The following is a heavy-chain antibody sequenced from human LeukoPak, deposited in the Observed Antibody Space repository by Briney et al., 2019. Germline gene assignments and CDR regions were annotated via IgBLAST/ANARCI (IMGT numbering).Heavy chain of an antibody. CDR1: GFTVTNYA. CDR3: AKWGDYDILTGYYDPDY. V-gene: IGHV3-23*01. CDR2: ISGRDDST. J-gene: IGHJ4*02. Sequence: GGSLRLSCAASGFTVTNYAMYWVRQAPGKGLEWVSAISGRDDSTYYADSVKGRFTISRDTSKNTLFLQMNSLRSEDTAVYYCAKWGDYDILTGYYDPDYWGQGTLVTVSS. D-gene: IGHD3-9*01.